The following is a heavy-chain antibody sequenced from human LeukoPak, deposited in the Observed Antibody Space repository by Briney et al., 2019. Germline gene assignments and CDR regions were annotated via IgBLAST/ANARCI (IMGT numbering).Heavy chain of an antibody. D-gene: IGHD3-22*01. CDR1: GFTFSSYG. J-gene: IGHJ4*02. Sequence: GRSLRLSCAASGFTFSSYGMHWVRQAPGKGLEWVALISYDGSSRYYADSVKGRFTIPRDNSKNTLYLQMNSLRAEDTAVYYCAKLSWYYYDSSGYLWGQGTLVTVSS. CDR2: ISYDGSSR. V-gene: IGHV3-30*18. CDR3: AKLSWYYYDSSGYL.